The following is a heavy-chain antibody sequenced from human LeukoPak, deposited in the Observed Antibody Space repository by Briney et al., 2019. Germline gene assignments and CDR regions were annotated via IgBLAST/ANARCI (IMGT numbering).Heavy chain of an antibody. CDR3: ARVIPYYYDSSGFDY. D-gene: IGHD3-22*01. CDR2: ISGSGGST. J-gene: IGHJ4*02. CDR1: GFTFSSYA. V-gene: IGHV3-23*01. Sequence: GGSLRLSCAASGFTFSSYAMSWVRQAPGKGLEWVSAISGSGGSTYYADSVKGRFTISRDNSKNTLYLQMNSLRAEDTAVYYCARVIPYYYDSSGFDYWGQGTLVTVSS.